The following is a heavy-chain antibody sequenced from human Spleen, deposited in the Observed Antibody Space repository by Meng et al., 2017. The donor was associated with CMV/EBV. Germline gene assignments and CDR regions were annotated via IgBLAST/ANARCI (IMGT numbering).Heavy chain of an antibody. CDR1: GGSFSGYY. CDR2: INHSGST. V-gene: IGHV4-34*01. CDR3: ARERRTRDAFDI. J-gene: IGHJ3*02. D-gene: IGHD1-7*01. Sequence: SETLSLTCAVYGGSFSGYYWSWIRQPPGKGLEWIGEINHSGSTNYNPSLKSRVTISVDTSKNQFSLKLSSVTAADTAVYYCARERRTRDAFDIWGQGTMVTVSS.